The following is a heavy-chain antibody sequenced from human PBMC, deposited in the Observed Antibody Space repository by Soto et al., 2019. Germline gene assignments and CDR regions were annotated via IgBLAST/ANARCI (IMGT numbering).Heavy chain of an antibody. Sequence: QVQLVQSGAEVRKPGASLKLSCQTSGYPFTSYHMHWVRQAPGQGLGWMGVINPTGGRTRYSQRFQDRVTMTRDTSTSTVYMELSSLRSEDTATYFCARGREYSFGYNWFDPWGQGTLVTVSS. CDR2: INPTGGRT. V-gene: IGHV1-46*01. D-gene: IGHD5-12*01. CDR3: ARGREYSFGYNWFDP. CDR1: GYPFTSYH. J-gene: IGHJ5*02.